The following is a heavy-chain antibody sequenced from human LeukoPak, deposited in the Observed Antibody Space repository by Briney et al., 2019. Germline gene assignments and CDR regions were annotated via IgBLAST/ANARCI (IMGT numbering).Heavy chain of an antibody. CDR3: ARGGGDFYGMDV. Sequence: SQTLSLTCTVTGGSISSGDYYWSCIRQHPGKGLEWIGYIYYSGSTYYNPSLKSRVTISVDTSKNQFSLKLSSVTAADTAVYYCARGGGDFYGMDVWGQGTTVTVSS. J-gene: IGHJ6*02. V-gene: IGHV4-31*03. D-gene: IGHD4-17*01. CDR1: GGSISSGDYY. CDR2: IYYSGST.